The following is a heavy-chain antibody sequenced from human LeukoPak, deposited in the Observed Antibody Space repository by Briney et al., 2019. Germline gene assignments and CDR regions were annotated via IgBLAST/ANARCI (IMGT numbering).Heavy chain of an antibody. CDR2: IRYDGSNK. CDR3: AKESDTTVDY. CDR1: GFTFSSYG. J-gene: IGHJ4*02. Sequence: GGSLRLSCAASGFTFSSYGMHWVRQVPGKGLEWVAFIRYDGSNKYYADSVKGRFTISRDNSKNTLYLQMNSLRTEDTAVYYCAKESDTTVDYWGQGTLVTVSS. D-gene: IGHD5-18*01. V-gene: IGHV3-30*02.